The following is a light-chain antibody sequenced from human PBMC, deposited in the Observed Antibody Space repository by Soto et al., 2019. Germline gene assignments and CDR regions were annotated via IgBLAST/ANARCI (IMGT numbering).Light chain of an antibody. V-gene: IGLV1-40*01. CDR2: GNS. CDR1: SSKIGAGYD. CDR3: QSYDSSLSAHVV. J-gene: IGLJ2*01. Sequence: QSALTQPPSVSGAPGQRVTISCTGSSSKIGAGYDVHWYQQLPGTAPKLLIYGNSNRPSGVPDRFSGSKSGTSASLAITGLQAEDEADYYCQSYDSSLSAHVVFGGGTNLTVL.